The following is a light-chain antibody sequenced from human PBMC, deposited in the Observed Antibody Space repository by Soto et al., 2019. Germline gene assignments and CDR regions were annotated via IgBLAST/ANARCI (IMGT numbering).Light chain of an antibody. CDR3: QQRDNWPPIT. J-gene: IGKJ5*01. CDR1: QSIKSY. CDR2: DVS. Sequence: VLTQSPATLSLSPGERATLSCRASQSIKSYLAWYQQKPGQAPRLLIFDVSNRATGVPARFSGSGFGTDFTLPISSLEPEDFAVYYCQQRDNWPPITFGQGTRLEIK. V-gene: IGKV3-11*01.